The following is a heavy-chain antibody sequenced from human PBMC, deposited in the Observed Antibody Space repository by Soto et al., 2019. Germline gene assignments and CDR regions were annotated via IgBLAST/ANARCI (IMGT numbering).Heavy chain of an antibody. J-gene: IGHJ4*02. Sequence: GGSLRLSCAASGFTFSSYSMNWVRQAPGKGLEWVSYISSSSSTIYYADSVKGRFTISRDNAKNSLYLQMNSLRAEDTAVYYCAREPITIFGVVIIRGGGYFDYWGQGTLVTVSS. D-gene: IGHD3-3*01. CDR2: ISSSSSTI. CDR1: GFTFSSYS. V-gene: IGHV3-48*01. CDR3: AREPITIFGVVIIRGGGYFDY.